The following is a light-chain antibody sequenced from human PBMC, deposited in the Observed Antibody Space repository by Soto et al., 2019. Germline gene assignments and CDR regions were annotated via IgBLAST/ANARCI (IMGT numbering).Light chain of an antibody. CDR2: LGS. CDR3: MQPLQTPWT. V-gene: IGKV2-28*01. Sequence: DIVMTQSPLSLPVTPGEPAAISCRSSQSLLHTNGYNYLDWYLQKLGQSPQLLIYLGSNRASGVPDRFSGSGSGTDFTLTISRVEAEDVGVYYCMQPLQTPWTFGQGTKVDIK. J-gene: IGKJ1*01. CDR1: QSLLHTNGYNY.